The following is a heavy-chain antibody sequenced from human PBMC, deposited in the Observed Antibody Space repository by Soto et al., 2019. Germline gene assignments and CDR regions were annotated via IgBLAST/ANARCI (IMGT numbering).Heavy chain of an antibody. CDR2: IIPILGIA. D-gene: IGHD6-6*01. Sequence: QVQLVQSGAEVKKPGSSVKVSCKASGGTFSSYTISWVRQAPGQGLEWMGRIIPILGIANYAQKFQGRVTITADKHTSTAYMELSSLRSEDTAVYYCAREGQLVPQFDYWGQGTLVTVSS. V-gene: IGHV1-69*08. CDR1: GGTFSSYT. CDR3: AREGQLVPQFDY. J-gene: IGHJ4*02.